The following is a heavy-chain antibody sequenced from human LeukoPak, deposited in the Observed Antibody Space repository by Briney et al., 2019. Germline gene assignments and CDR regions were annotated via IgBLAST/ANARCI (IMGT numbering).Heavy chain of an antibody. J-gene: IGHJ5*02. D-gene: IGHD3-22*01. CDR1: GYTFTSYG. Sequence: GASVKVSCKASGYTFTSYGISWVRLALGQGLEWMGWISAYNGSTNYAQKLQGRVTMTTDTSTSTAYMELRSLRSDDTAVYYCARVAPPSYSSGRLLTPPWFDPWGQGTLVTVSS. CDR2: ISAYNGST. CDR3: ARVAPPSYSSGRLLTPPWFDP. V-gene: IGHV1-18*01.